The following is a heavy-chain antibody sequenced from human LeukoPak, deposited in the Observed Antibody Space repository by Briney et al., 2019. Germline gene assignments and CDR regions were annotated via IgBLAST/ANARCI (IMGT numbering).Heavy chain of an antibody. CDR1: GGSISSYY. V-gene: IGHV4-4*07. D-gene: IGHD6-13*01. CDR2: IYTSGSN. J-gene: IGHJ4*02. Sequence: KPSETLSLTCTVSGGSISSYYWSWTRHPAGGGREWIGRIYTSGSNNYNPSRKSQVTIPVENSKNQFFLTLNSPTLAAPVSIHCARAERVAGYGYWGQGTLVTVSS. CDR3: ARAERVAGYGY.